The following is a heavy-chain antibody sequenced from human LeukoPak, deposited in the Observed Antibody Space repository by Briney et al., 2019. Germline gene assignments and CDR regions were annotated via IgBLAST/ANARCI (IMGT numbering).Heavy chain of an antibody. V-gene: IGHV3-48*02. Sequence: QAGGSLRLSCAASGFTFRSYSMNWVRQAPGKGLEWVSYISSSSSTIYYADSVKGRFTISRDNAKNSLYLQMNSLRDEDTAVYYCARDPPPSSSGWYYFDYWGQGTLVTVSS. D-gene: IGHD6-19*01. CDR2: ISSSSSTI. CDR1: GFTFRSYS. CDR3: ARDPPPSSSGWYYFDY. J-gene: IGHJ4*02.